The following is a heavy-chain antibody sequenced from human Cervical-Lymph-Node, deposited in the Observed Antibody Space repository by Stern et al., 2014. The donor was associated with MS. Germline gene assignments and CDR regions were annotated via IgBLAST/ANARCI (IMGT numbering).Heavy chain of an antibody. Sequence: QVQLQESGPRLLKPSETLSLTCIVSDDSISSNSHYWGWIRQPPGKGLDVMGSIYYSGIPYSTPPPRGCVPIFVATSKNQFSLKLSSVTAADTAVYYCARHSIITSMDVWGQGTAVTVSS. CDR2: IYYSGIP. D-gene: IGHD3-22*01. CDR3: ARHSIITSMDV. V-gene: IGHV4-39*01. CDR1: DDSISSNSHY. J-gene: IGHJ6*02.